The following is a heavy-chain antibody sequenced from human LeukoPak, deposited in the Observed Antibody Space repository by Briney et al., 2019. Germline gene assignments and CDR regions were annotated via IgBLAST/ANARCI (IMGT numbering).Heavy chain of an antibody. CDR1: GGSISSYY. V-gene: IGHV4-59*12. D-gene: IGHD2-15*01. CDR3: ARGYCSGGSCYSYYYYNYMDV. Sequence: PSETLSLTCTVSGGSISSYYWSWIRQPPGKGLEWIGYIYYSGSTNYNPSLKSRVTISVDTSKNQFSLKLSSVTAADTAVYYCARGYCSGGSCYSYYYYNYMDVWGKGTTVTVSS. J-gene: IGHJ6*03. CDR2: IYYSGST.